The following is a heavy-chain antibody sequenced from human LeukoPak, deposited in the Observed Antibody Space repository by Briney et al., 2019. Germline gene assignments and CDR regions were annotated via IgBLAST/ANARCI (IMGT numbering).Heavy chain of an antibody. D-gene: IGHD1-1*01. Sequence: GGSLRLSCGASGFNVSTYGMHWVRQAPGKGLEWVAHIWHNGSKKYYADSVKGRFSISRDDSTNTLYLQMNSLRAEDTAVYYCARDIRARPLKGDAFDFWGQGTRVAVSS. CDR3: ARDIRARPLKGDAFDF. CDR1: GFNVSTYG. V-gene: IGHV3-33*01. CDR2: IWHNGSKK. J-gene: IGHJ3*01.